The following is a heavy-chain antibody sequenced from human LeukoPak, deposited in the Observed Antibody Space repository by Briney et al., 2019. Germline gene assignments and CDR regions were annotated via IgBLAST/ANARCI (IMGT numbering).Heavy chain of an antibody. D-gene: IGHD6-13*01. CDR1: GGSISSYY. CDR2: IYYTGSA. V-gene: IGHV4-59*08. J-gene: IGHJ5*02. Sequence: SETLSLTCTVSGGSISSYYWSWIRQPPGKGLEWIGYIYYTGSANYNPSLRSRVTISVDTSKNQFSLRLSSVTAADTAVYYCARVIAAAGTWWFDPWGQGTLVTVSS. CDR3: ARVIAAAGTWWFDP.